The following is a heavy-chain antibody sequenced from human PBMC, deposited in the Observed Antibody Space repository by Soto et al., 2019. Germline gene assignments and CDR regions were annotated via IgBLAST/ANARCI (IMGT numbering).Heavy chain of an antibody. CDR2: IRQDGGEK. J-gene: IGHJ4*02. Sequence: EVHLVESGGGLVQPGGSLRLSCAASGFTFSAYWMSWVRQAPGKGLEWVANIRQDGGEKNSVDSVKGRFTISRDNAKNSLYLQMNGLRAEDTAVYYCASEFGDHLKFFDYWGQGTLVTVSS. D-gene: IGHD4-17*01. CDR1: GFTFSAYW. V-gene: IGHV3-7*01. CDR3: ASEFGDHLKFFDY.